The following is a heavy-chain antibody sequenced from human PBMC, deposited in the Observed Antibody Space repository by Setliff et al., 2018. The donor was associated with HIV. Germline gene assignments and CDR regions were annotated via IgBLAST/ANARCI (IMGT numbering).Heavy chain of an antibody. CDR3: TPPPGTY. J-gene: IGHJ4*02. V-gene: IGHV3-15*01. CDR1: GFSFSNAW. Sequence: PGGSLRLSCAASGFSFSNAWMNWVRQAPGKGLEWVGRIKSKAYGETTEYAASVKGRFTLSRDDSKSIAYLQMNSLKTEDTGVYYCTPPPGTYWGQGTLVTVS. CDR2: IKSKAYGETT. D-gene: IGHD1-1*01.